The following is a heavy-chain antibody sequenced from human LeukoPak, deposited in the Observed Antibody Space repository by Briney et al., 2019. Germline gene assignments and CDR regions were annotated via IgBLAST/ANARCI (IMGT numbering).Heavy chain of an antibody. J-gene: IGHJ5*02. D-gene: IGHD5-18*01. CDR2: IYHSGST. V-gene: IGHV4-38-2*01. CDR3: ARVDTAMVFNWFDP. CDR1: GYSISSGYY. Sequence: SETLSLTCAVSGYSISSGYYWGWIRQPPGKGLEWIGSIYHSGSTYYNPSLKSRVTISVDTSKNQFSLKLSSVTAADTAVYYCARVDTAMVFNWFDPWGQGTLVTVSS.